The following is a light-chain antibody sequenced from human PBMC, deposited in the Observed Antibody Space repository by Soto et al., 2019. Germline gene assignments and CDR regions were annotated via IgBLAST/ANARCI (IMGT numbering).Light chain of an antibody. CDR3: QQYENLPT. CDR2: DAS. J-gene: IGKJ5*01. V-gene: IGKV1-33*01. CDR1: QNINNY. Sequence: DIQMTQSPSSLSASVVDRVTITFQASQNINNYLNWYQQKPGRAPQLLIYDASNLEAGVPSRFRGSGSGTDFTFTISRLQPEDIATYYCQQYENLPTFGQGTRLEI.